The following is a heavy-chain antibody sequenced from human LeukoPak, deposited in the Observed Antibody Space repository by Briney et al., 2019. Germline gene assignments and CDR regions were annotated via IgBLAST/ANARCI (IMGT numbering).Heavy chain of an antibody. J-gene: IGHJ4*02. CDR2: MSVITGRT. Sequence: GGSLRLSCSASGFIFSSYAMHWVRQARGKRLEYVSAMSVITGRTFYADSVEGRFTISRDNSGNTLHLQMTSLRPEDTAVYYCVKPARGSGIQYGFDSWGQGTLVTVSS. CDR1: GFIFSSYA. V-gene: IGHV3-64D*06. D-gene: IGHD3-10*01. CDR3: VKPARGSGIQYGFDS.